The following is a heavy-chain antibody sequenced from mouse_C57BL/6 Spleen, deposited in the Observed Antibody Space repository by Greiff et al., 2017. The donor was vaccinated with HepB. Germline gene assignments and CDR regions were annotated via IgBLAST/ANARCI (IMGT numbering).Heavy chain of an antibody. J-gene: IGHJ3*01. V-gene: IGHV6-3*01. CDR3: TAGLPFAY. CDR1: GFTFSNYW. CDR2: IRLKSDNYAT. D-gene: IGHD2-4*01. Sequence: EVKVEESGGGLVQPGGSMKLSCGASGFTFSNYWMNWVRQSPEKGLEWVAQIRLKSDNYATHYAESVKGRFTISRDDSKSSVYLQMNNLRAEDTGIYYCTAGLPFAYWGQGTLVTVSA.